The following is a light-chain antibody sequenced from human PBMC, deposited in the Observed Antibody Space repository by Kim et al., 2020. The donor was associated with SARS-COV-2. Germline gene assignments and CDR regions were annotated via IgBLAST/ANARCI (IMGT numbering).Light chain of an antibody. CDR1: RSNIGSNA. Sequence: ELTQPPSASGTPGQRVTISCSGSRSNIGSNAVNWYQQLPGTAPKLLNYSDDHRPSGVPDRFSGSKSGTSASLAISGLQSEDEADYYCAAWDGSLNGVIFGGGSQLTDL. J-gene: IGLJ2*01. CDR2: SDD. CDR3: AAWDGSLNGVI. V-gene: IGLV1-44*01.